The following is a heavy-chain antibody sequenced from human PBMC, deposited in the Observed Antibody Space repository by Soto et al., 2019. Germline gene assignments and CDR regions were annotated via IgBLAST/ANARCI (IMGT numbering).Heavy chain of an antibody. D-gene: IGHD6-19*01. J-gene: IGHJ6*02. V-gene: IGHV4-59*08. CDR1: GGSISSYY. CDR3: ARGGQWLVNYNYYAMDV. Sequence: PSETLSLTCTVSGGSISSYYWSWIRQPPGKGLEWIGYIYYSGSTNYNPSLKSRVTISVDTSKNQFSLKLSSVTAADTAVYYCARGGQWLVNYNYYAMDVWGQGTTIT. CDR2: IYYSGST.